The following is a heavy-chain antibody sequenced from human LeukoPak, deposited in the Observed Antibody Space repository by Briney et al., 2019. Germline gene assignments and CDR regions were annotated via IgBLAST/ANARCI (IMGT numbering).Heavy chain of an antibody. J-gene: IGHJ6*02. CDR1: GFTFSSYS. D-gene: IGHD2-2*01. CDR2: ISSSSSYI. V-gene: IGHV3-21*01. Sequence: GGSLRLSCAASGFTFSSYSMNWVRQAPGKGLEWVSSISSSSSYIYYADSVKGRFTISRDNAKNSLYLQMNSLRAEDTAVYYCARDQVVPAAKDYYYYYGMDVWGQGTTVTVSS. CDR3: ARDQVVPAAKDYYYYYGMDV.